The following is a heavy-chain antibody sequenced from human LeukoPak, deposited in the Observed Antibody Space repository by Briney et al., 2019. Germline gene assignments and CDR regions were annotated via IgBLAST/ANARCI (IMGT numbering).Heavy chain of an antibody. D-gene: IGHD2-2*03. CDR2: ISGSGGST. V-gene: IGHV3-23*01. J-gene: IGHJ4*02. CDR1: GFTFSSYA. Sequence: GGSLRLSCAASGFTFSSYAMSWVRQAPGKGLEWVSAISGSGGSTYYADSVKGRFTISRDNAKNSLYLQMNSLRAEDTAVYYCAREAGYCSSSSCYDWYYFDYWGQGTLVTVSS. CDR3: AREAGYCSSSSCYDWYYFDY.